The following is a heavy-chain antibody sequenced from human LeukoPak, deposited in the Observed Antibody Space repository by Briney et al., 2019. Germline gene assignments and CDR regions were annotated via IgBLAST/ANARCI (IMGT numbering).Heavy chain of an antibody. V-gene: IGHV4-39*01. CDR2: IYHSGNT. CDR3: ARHQGGDYLDP. CDR1: GGSISNITYY. J-gene: IGHJ5*02. D-gene: IGHD2-21*02. Sequence: PSETLSLTCTVSGGSISNITYYWAWIRQPPGKGLEWIATIYHSGNTYYNPSLKSRVTISVDTSKNQFSLNLISVTAADTAVYYCARHQGGDYLDPWGQGTLVTVSS.